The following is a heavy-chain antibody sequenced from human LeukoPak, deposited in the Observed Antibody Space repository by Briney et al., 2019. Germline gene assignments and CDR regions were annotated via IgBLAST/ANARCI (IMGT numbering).Heavy chain of an antibody. CDR1: GDTFTNYG. CDR3: ARDLVTYYGSGSYD. J-gene: IGHJ4*02. D-gene: IGHD3-10*01. CDR2: ISAYNGNT. Sequence: ASVKVSCKASGDTFTNYGISWVRQAPGQGLEWMGWISAYNGNTNYAQKLQGRVTMTTDTSTSTAYMELRSLRSDDTAVYYCARDLVTYYGSGSYDWGQGTLVTVSS. V-gene: IGHV1-18*01.